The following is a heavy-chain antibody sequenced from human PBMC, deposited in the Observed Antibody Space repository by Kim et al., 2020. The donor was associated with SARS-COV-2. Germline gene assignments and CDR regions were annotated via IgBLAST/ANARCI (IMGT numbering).Heavy chain of an antibody. J-gene: IGHJ4*02. Sequence: GGSLRLSCAASGFTFSSYAMSWVRQAPGKGLEWVSAISGSGGSTYYADSVKGRFTISRDNSKNTLYPQMNSLRAEDTAVYYCAKLYSSSWYYFDYWGQGTLVTVSS. CDR1: GFTFSSYA. D-gene: IGHD6-13*01. CDR3: AKLYSSSWYYFDY. V-gene: IGHV3-23*01. CDR2: ISGSGGST.